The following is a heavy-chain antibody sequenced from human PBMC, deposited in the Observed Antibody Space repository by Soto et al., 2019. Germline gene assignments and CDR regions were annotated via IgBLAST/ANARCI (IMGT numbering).Heavy chain of an antibody. CDR1: GFTFDDYA. CDR3: AKGMDGSYYYGMDV. CDR2: ISWNSGSI. Sequence: EVQLVESGGGLVQPGRSLRLSCAASGFTFDDYAMHWVRQAPGKGLEWVSGISWNSGSIGYADSVKGRFTISRDNAKNPLYLQMNSLRAEDTALYYCAKGMDGSYYYGMDVWGQGTTVTVSS. J-gene: IGHJ6*02. V-gene: IGHV3-9*01. D-gene: IGHD1-26*01.